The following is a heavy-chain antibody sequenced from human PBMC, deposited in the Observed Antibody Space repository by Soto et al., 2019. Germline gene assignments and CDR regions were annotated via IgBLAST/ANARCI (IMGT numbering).Heavy chain of an antibody. D-gene: IGHD6-13*01. J-gene: IGHJ4*02. CDR1: GFTFSSFG. Sequence: QVQLVESGGGVVQPGRSPRLSCAASGFTFSSFGMHWVRQAPGKGLEWVAVISSGGSDKYYTDSVKGRFTICRDNSRNTLYLQMNSLRAEDTAVYYCAKEADIGAAGYYFDYWGQGTLVAVSS. CDR2: ISSGGSDK. V-gene: IGHV3-30*18. CDR3: AKEADIGAAGYYFDY.